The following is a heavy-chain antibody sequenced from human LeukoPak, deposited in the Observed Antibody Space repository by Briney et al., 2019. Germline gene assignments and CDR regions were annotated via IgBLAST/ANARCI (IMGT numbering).Heavy chain of an antibody. J-gene: IGHJ4*02. Sequence: SVTVSCKASGGTFSSYAISWVRQAPGQGLEWMGGIIPIFGTANYAQKFQGRATITADESTSTAYMELSSLRSEDTAVYYCARGPLDEQCLAEFDYWGQGTLVTVSS. CDR3: ARGPLDEQCLAEFDY. CDR1: GGTFSSYA. D-gene: IGHD6-19*01. CDR2: IIPIFGTA. V-gene: IGHV1-69*13.